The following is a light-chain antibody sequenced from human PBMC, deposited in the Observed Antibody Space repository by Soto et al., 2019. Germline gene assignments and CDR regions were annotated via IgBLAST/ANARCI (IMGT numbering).Light chain of an antibody. J-gene: IGKJ1*01. CDR2: GAS. Sequence: EIGLPQSPATLSVSPGERATLSCTASQSVSSNLAWYQQKPGQAPRLLIYGASTRATDIPARFSGSGSGTEFTLTISSLQSEDFALYYCQQCDSWPQTFGQGTKVDIK. V-gene: IGKV3-15*01. CDR1: QSVSSN. CDR3: QQCDSWPQT.